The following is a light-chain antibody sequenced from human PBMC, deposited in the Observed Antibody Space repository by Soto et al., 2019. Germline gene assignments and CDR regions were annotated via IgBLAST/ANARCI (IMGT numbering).Light chain of an antibody. V-gene: IGKV1-33*01. CDR1: QDINNY. CDR3: QQYDNVPRT. Sequence: DLQMTQSPSSLSASVGDRVTITCQASQDINNYLNWFQQKPGQAPKLLIYDASNLQTGVPSRFSGSGSVTDFTFTISSLQAEDIGTYYCQQYDNVPRTFGQGTRLEI. J-gene: IGKJ2*01. CDR2: DAS.